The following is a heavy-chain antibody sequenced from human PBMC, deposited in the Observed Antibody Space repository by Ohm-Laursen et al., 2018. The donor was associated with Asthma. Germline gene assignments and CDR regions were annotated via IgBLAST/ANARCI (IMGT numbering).Heavy chain of an antibody. D-gene: IGHD2-2*01. V-gene: IGHV4-4*02. J-gene: IGHJ6*02. Sequence: TLSLTCAVSGGSISSSNWWSWVRQPPGKGLEWIGEIYHSGSTNYNPSLKSRVTISVDKSKNQFSLKLSSVTAADTAVYYCARLYYSTKGYYYGMDVWGQGTTVTVSS. CDR3: ARLYYSTKGYYYGMDV. CDR2: IYHSGST. CDR1: GGSISSSNW.